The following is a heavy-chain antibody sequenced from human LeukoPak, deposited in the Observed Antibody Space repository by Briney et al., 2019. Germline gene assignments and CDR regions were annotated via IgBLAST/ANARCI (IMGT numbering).Heavy chain of an antibody. CDR2: ISSSSSYI. J-gene: IGHJ4*02. D-gene: IGHD2-8*02. CDR1: GFIFTSHA. Sequence: GGSLTLSCAASGFIFTSHAMHWVRQTPGKGLEWVSSISSSSSYIYYADSVKGRFTISRDNAKNSLYLQMNSLRAEDTAVYYCARGVLGPDYWGQGTLVTVSS. CDR3: ARGVLGPDY. V-gene: IGHV3-21*01.